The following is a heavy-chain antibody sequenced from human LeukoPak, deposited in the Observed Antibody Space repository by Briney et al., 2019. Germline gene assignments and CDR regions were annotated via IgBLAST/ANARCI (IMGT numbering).Heavy chain of an antibody. D-gene: IGHD3-10*01. CDR3: AREREETYGSGSYTFDH. CDR1: GYTFTNYA. Sequence: ASVNVSCKASGYTFTNYAFSWVRQAPGQGLEWMGWINTNNGNTNYVKRLQGRVTVTTDTSTTTAYMELRSLISDDTAVYYCAREREETYGSGSYTFDHWGQGTLVTVSS. J-gene: IGHJ4*02. CDR2: INTNNGNT. V-gene: IGHV1-18*01.